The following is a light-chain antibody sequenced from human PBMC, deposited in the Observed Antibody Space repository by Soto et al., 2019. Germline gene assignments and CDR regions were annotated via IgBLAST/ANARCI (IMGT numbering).Light chain of an antibody. CDR2: KAS. CDR1: QSISNS. V-gene: IGKV1-5*03. Sequence: DIQMTQSPSTLSASVRDRVTITCRASQSISNSLAWYQQRPGKAPKLLIYKASSLETGVPSRFSGSGSGTEFTLTISSLQHDDFATYYCQQYNSDWNTFGQGTKVDIK. CDR3: QQYNSDWNT. J-gene: IGKJ2*01.